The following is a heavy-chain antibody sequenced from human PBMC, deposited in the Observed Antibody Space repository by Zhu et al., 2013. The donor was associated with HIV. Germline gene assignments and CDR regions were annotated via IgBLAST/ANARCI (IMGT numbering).Heavy chain of an antibody. V-gene: IGHV1-69*09. J-gene: IGHJ5*02. CDR2: ILPALAST. D-gene: IGHD1-26*01. CDR3: ARVLHNWDPGWFDP. Sequence: QVQLMQSGPEVKRPGSSVRVSCQASGVKLKFHAISWIRQAPGQGLEWLGSILPALASTKYGRNFQGRVSFTADTSQNTVYMELTNLKPDDTAVYYCARVLHNWDPGWFDPWGQGTLVTVSS. CDR1: GVKLKFHA.